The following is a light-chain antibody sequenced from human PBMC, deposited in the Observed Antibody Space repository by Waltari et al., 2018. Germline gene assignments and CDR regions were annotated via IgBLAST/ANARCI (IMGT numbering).Light chain of an antibody. Sequence: DIVMTQSPDSLAVSLGERATINCKSSQSVLYSSNNKTYLAWYQQKPGQPPKLLIYWASTRESGVPDRFSGSGSGTDFTLTIXXXXXXXXAVYYCQQYYTTPLTFGGGTKVEIK. CDR3: QQYYTTPLT. J-gene: IGKJ4*01. CDR2: WAS. CDR1: QSVLYSSNNKTY. V-gene: IGKV4-1*01.